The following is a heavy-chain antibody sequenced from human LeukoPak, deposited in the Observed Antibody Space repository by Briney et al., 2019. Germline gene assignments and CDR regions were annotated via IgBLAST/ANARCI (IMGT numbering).Heavy chain of an antibody. CDR2: ITASGGGP. J-gene: IGHJ4*02. CDR1: GFTFSNYA. CDR3: VKDGRTSAPC. Sequence: GGSLRLSCAASGFTFSNYAMSWVRQAPGKGLEWVSGITASGGGPSSADSVKGRFTIPRDNSNNMVYLQMNSLRDDDTAVYYCVKDGRTSAPCWGQGTLVTVSS. V-gene: IGHV3-23*01. D-gene: IGHD2-15*01.